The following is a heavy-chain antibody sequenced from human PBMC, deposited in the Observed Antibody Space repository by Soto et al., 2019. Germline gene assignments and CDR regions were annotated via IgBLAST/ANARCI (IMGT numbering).Heavy chain of an antibody. J-gene: IGHJ4*02. CDR3: AKWSGYGDE. V-gene: IGHV3-23*01. CDR1: GFTFSTYS. Sequence: GGSLRLSCAASGFTFSTYSMAWVRQAPGKGPEWVSGLSGGGINTFYADSVKGRFTISVDNSKNTVDLQMNSLRVEDTAVYYCAKWSGYGDEWGQGTLVTVSS. CDR2: LSGGGINT. D-gene: IGHD5-12*01.